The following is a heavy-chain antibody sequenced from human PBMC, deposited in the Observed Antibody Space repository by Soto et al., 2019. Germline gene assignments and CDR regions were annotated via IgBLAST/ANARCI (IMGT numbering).Heavy chain of an antibody. CDR1: GYTFTNHG. J-gene: IGHJ3*02. D-gene: IGHD3-16*01. Sequence: QVQLVQSGAEVKKPGASVKVSCKTSGYTFTNHGINWVRQAPGQGLEWMGWINPYNANVNYAQKLQGRVTMITDTSTSTAYMDLRSLTSDDTAVYYCARDRVAGIWGDALDIWGQGTMVTVSS. V-gene: IGHV1-18*04. CDR2: INPYNANV. CDR3: ARDRVAGIWGDALDI.